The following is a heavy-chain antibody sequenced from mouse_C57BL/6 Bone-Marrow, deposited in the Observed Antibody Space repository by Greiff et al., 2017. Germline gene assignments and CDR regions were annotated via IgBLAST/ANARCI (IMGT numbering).Heavy chain of an antibody. CDR3: ARLCYYGYAMDY. D-gene: IGHD1-1*01. CDR2: ISNLAYSI. V-gene: IGHV5-15*01. CDR1: GFTFSDYG. Sequence: EVNVVESGGGLVQPGGSLKLSCAASGFTFSDYGMAWVRQAPRKGPEWVAFISNLAYSIYYADTVTGRFTISRENAKNTLYLEMSSLRSEDTAMYYCARLCYYGYAMDYWGQGTSVTVSS. J-gene: IGHJ4*01.